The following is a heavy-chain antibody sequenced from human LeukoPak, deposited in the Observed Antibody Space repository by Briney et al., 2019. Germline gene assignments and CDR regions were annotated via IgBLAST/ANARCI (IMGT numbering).Heavy chain of an antibody. CDR1: GYSISSGYY. Sequence: SETLSLTCTVSGYSISSGYYWGWIRQPPGKGLEWIGSIYHSGSTYYNPSLKSRVTISVDTYKNQFSLKLSSVTAADTAVYYCARDPGYYYDSSGYYYWISVSDDAFDIWGQGTMVTVSS. CDR2: IYHSGST. V-gene: IGHV4-38-2*02. CDR3: ARDPGYYYDSSGYYYWISVSDDAFDI. J-gene: IGHJ3*02. D-gene: IGHD3-22*01.